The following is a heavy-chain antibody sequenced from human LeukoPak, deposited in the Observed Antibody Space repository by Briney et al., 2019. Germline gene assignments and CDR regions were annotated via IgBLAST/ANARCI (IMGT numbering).Heavy chain of an antibody. J-gene: IGHJ4*02. CDR3: ARDRYYDSSGYTY. Sequence: SVKVSCKASGGTFSSYAISWVRQAPGQGLEWMGGIIPIFGTANYAQKLQGRVTMTTDTSTSTAYMELRSLRSDDTAVYYCARDRYYDSSGYTYWGQGTLVTVSS. D-gene: IGHD3-22*01. CDR1: GGTFSSYA. V-gene: IGHV1-69*05. CDR2: IIPIFGTA.